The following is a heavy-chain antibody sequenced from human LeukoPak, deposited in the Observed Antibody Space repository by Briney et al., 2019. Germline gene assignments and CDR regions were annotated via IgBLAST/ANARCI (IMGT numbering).Heavy chain of an antibody. D-gene: IGHD3-10*01. Sequence: GGSLRLSCAASGFTFSSYGMHWVRQAPGKGLEWVAFIRYDGSNKYYADSVKGRFTISRDNSKNTLYLQMNSLRAEDTALYYCAKDMGWVDYGSGSYFVDAFDIWGQGTMVTVSS. CDR1: GFTFSSYG. CDR3: AKDMGWVDYGSGSYFVDAFDI. V-gene: IGHV3-30*02. J-gene: IGHJ3*02. CDR2: IRYDGSNK.